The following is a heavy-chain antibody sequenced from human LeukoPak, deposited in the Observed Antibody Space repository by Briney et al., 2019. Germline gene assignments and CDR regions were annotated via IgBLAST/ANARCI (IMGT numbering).Heavy chain of an antibody. CDR3: ARGPSIYAGGPERLTGYYLGYYGMDV. J-gene: IGHJ6*02. CDR2: ISSSSSYI. V-gene: IGHV3-21*01. D-gene: IGHD3-9*01. CDR1: GFTFSSYS. Sequence: TGGSLRLSCAASGFTFSSYSMNWVRQAPGKGLEWVSSISSSSSYIYYADSVKGRFTISRDNAKNSLYLQMNSLRAEDTAVYYCARGPSIYAGGPERLTGYYLGYYGMDVWGQGTTVTVSS.